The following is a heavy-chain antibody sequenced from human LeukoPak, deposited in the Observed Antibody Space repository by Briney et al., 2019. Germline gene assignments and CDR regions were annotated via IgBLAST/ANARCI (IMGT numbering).Heavy chain of an antibody. D-gene: IGHD5-24*01. V-gene: IGHV4-59*01. CDR2: IYYSGST. CDR1: GGSISSYY. J-gene: IGHJ3*02. Sequence: SETLSLTCTVSGGSISSYYWSWIRQPPGKGLEWIGYIYYSGSTNYNPSPKSRVTISVDTSKNQFSLKLSSVTAADTAVYYCARGARWNAFDIWGQGTMVTVSS. CDR3: ARGARWNAFDI.